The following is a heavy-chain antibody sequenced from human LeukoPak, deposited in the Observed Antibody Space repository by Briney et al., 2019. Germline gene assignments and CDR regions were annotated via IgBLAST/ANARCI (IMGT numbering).Heavy chain of an antibody. CDR1: GFSFSYYW. Sequence: GGSLRLSCAASGFSFSYYWMHWVRQGSRKGPVWVSRIIGDGTRTDYADSVKGRFTISRDNAKSTLYLQMNSLTVEDTAVYYCLRVDDTNGHNWFDPWGQGTLVTVSS. CDR2: IIGDGTRT. D-gene: IGHD2-8*01. J-gene: IGHJ5*02. CDR3: LRVDDTNGHNWFDP. V-gene: IGHV3-74*01.